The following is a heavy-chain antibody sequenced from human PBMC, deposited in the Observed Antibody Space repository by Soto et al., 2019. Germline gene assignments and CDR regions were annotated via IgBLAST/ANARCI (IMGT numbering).Heavy chain of an antibody. CDR2: IIPIFGTA. D-gene: IGHD4-17*01. V-gene: IGHV1-69*13. CDR1: GGTFGSYA. Sequence: SVKVSCKASGGTFGSYAISWVRQAPGQGLEWMGGIIPIFGTANYAQKFQGRVTITADESTSTAYMELSSLRSEDTAVYYCAGMTTVVTSEGYYYYGMDVWGQGTTVTVS. J-gene: IGHJ6*02. CDR3: AGMTTVVTSEGYYYYGMDV.